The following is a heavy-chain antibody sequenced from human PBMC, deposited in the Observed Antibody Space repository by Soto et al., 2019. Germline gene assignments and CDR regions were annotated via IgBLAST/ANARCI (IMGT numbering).Heavy chain of an antibody. V-gene: IGHV3-30*19. CDR3: AKRKGKNYAFWSGYYLDS. CDR2: VIYDGTNK. J-gene: IGHJ4*02. D-gene: IGHD3-3*01. CDR1: GFTFSSYG. Sequence: GGSLRLSCKASGFTFSSYGMHWVRQAPGKGLEWVAGVIYDGTNKYYADSVKGRFTISRDNSKQTLYLQMSSLRPDDTAIYYCAKRKGKNYAFWSGYYLDSWGQGTRVTVSS.